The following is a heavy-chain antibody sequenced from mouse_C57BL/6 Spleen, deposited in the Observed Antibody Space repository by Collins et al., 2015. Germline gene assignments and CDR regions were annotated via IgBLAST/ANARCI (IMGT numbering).Heavy chain of an antibody. CDR3: AIITPLYAMDY. CDR1: GYTSTDYY. CDR2: IYPGSGNT. J-gene: IGHJ4*01. D-gene: IGHD1-2*01. Sequence: QVQLKQSGAELVRPGASVKLSCKASGYTSTDYYINWVKQRPGQGLEWIARIYPGSGNTYYNEKFKGKATLTAEKSSSTAYMQLSSLTSEDSAVYFCAIITPLYAMDYWGQGTSVTVSS. V-gene: IGHV1-76*01.